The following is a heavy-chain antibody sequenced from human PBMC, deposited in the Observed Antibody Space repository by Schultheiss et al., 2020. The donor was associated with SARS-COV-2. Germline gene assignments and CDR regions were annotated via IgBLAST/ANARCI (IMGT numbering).Heavy chain of an antibody. CDR1: GYTFTGYY. Sequence: ASVKVSCKASGYTFTGYYMHWVRQAPGQGLEWMGWINPNSGGTNYAQKFQGRVTMTRDTSISTAYMELSRLRSDDTAVYYCARVDPGDSSSWSVGGDAFDIWGQGTMVTVSS. CDR3: ARVDPGDSSSWSVGGDAFDI. V-gene: IGHV1-2*02. J-gene: IGHJ3*02. CDR2: INPNSGGT. D-gene: IGHD6-13*01.